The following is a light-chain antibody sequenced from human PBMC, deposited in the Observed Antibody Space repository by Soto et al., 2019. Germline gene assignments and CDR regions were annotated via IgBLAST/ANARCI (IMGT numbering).Light chain of an antibody. V-gene: IGKV3-15*01. CDR2: DAS. J-gene: IGKJ5*01. CDR1: QHVSSD. CDR3: QQHNAWPS. Sequence: VVTQSPCTLSLSTGETASLSSRASQHVSSDLLAWYQQKPGQAPRLLIHDASTRAICIPARFSGSGSGTEFILPIRSVESEDFAIYYCQQHNAWPSVGQGTRLAI.